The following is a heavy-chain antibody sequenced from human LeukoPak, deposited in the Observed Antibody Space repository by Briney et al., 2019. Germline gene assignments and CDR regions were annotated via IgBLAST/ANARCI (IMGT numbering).Heavy chain of an antibody. D-gene: IGHD3-10*01. CDR2: ISSSSTYT. CDR1: GFTFSDYY. J-gene: IGHJ4*02. CDR3: ARDAGAVLGPFDY. Sequence: GGSLRLSCAASGFTFSDYYMSWIRRAPGKGLEWISYISSSSTYTNYADSVKGRFTISRDNAKNSLFLQMNSLRAEDTAVYYCARDAGAVLGPFDYWGQGTLVTVSS. V-gene: IGHV3-11*06.